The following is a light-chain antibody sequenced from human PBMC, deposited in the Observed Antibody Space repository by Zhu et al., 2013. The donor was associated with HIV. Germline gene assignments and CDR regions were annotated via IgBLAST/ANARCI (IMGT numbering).Light chain of an antibody. V-gene: IGLV2-14*01. CDR3: SSYTSSSTLV. J-gene: IGLJ2*01. CDR1: SSDVGVYNF. Sequence: QSALTQPASVSGSPGQSITISCTGTSSDVGVYNFVSWYQQLPGKAPKLMIFEVSNRPSGVSSRFSGSKSGNTASLTISGLQAEDEADYYCSSYTSSSTLVFGGGTKLTVL. CDR2: EVS.